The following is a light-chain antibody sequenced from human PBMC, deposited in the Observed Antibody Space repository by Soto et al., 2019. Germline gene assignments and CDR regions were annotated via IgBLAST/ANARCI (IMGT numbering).Light chain of an antibody. Sequence: EIVMTQSPATLSVSPGERATLSCRASQSVSSDLAWYQQKPGQAPRLLISGASIRATGIPANFSGSGSGTEFTLTISSLQSEDFAVYYCQQYNNWPLTFGGGTKVDIK. V-gene: IGKV3-15*01. CDR2: GAS. CDR1: QSVSSD. J-gene: IGKJ4*01. CDR3: QQYNNWPLT.